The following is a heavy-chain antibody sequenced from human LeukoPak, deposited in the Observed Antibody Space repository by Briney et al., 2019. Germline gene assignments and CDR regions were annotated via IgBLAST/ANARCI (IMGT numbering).Heavy chain of an antibody. CDR3: ARCVHDSSGYYYGIDY. D-gene: IGHD3-22*01. J-gene: IGHJ4*02. V-gene: IGHV5-51*01. CDR1: GYSFTSYW. CDR2: IYPGDSDT. Sequence: GESLKISCKGSGYSFTSYWIGWVRQMPGKGLEGMGIIYPGDSDTRYSPSFQGQVTISADKSISTAYLQWSSLKASDTAMYYCARCVHDSSGYYYGIDYWGQGTLVTVSS.